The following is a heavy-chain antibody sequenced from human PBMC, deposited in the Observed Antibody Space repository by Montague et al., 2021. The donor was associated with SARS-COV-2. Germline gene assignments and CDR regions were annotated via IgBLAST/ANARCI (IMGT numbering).Heavy chain of an antibody. CDR2: IYYSGTT. CDR1: GGSISAYF. V-gene: IGHV4-59*01. Sequence: SETLSLTCTVSGGSISAYFWSWIRQSPGKGLEWIGYIYYSGTTKYNPALKSRVAISLDTSKNQFSLKLSSVTAADTAAYYCAATYGPASDSYDFWGQGTSVTVSS. D-gene: IGHD2-21*01. J-gene: IGHJ4*01. CDR3: AATYGPASDSYDF.